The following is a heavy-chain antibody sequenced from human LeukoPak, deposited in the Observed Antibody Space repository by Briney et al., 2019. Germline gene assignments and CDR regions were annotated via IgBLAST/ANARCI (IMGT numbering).Heavy chain of an antibody. V-gene: IGHV4-59*01. Sequence: PSETLSLTCTVSGGSISSYYWSWIRQPPGKGLEWIGYIYYSGSTNYNPSLKGRVTISVDTSKNQFSLKLSSVTAADTAVYYCARGMATITTLFDYWGQGTLVTVSS. CDR1: GGSISSYY. CDR3: ARGMATITTLFDY. J-gene: IGHJ4*02. D-gene: IGHD5-24*01. CDR2: IYYSGST.